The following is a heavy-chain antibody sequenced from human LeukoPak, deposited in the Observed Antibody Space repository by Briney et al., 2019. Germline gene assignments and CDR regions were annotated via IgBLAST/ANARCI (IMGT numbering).Heavy chain of an antibody. V-gene: IGHV3-72*01. CDR3: TRGYSGNGDDFGI. J-gene: IGHJ3*02. CDR1: GFTLSDHY. CDR2: SRNRVYSFTT. D-gene: IGHD5-12*01. Sequence: GSLRLSCAASGFTLSDHYIDWVRQAPGKGLEWVARSRNRVYSFTTEYVASVEGRFTISRHDSENSLFLQMNSLKIEDTAVYYCTRGYSGNGDDFGIWGQGTVVTVSS.